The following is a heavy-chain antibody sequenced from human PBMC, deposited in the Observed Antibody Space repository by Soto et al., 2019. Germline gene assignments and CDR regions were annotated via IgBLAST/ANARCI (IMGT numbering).Heavy chain of an antibody. Sequence: QVQLQQWGAGLLKPSETLSLTCAVYGGSFSGYYWSWIRQPPGKGLEWIGEINHSGSTNYNPSLKRRVTLSVDTSKNHFSLKLSSVTAADTAVYYCARGRFALYQLLYTTTSDAFDIWGQGTMVTVSS. CDR2: INHSGST. J-gene: IGHJ3*02. D-gene: IGHD2-2*02. CDR3: ARGRFALYQLLYTTTSDAFDI. V-gene: IGHV4-34*01. CDR1: GGSFSGYY.